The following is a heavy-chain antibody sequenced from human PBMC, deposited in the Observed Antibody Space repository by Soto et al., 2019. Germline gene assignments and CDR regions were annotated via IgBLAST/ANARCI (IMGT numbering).Heavy chain of an antibody. J-gene: IGHJ4*02. CDR1: GFTVSSYG. CDR2: ISRDGRTT. Sequence: QVQLEESGGGVVQPGRSLRLSCAVSGFTVSSYGMHWVRQAPGKGLEWVAVISRDGRTTFYADSVKGRFTISKDNSRNTLFLKMNSLGDDDMAVYYCTGEVASGYWGQGTLVTVSS. CDR3: TGEVASGY. D-gene: IGHD2-8*02. V-gene: IGHV3-30*03.